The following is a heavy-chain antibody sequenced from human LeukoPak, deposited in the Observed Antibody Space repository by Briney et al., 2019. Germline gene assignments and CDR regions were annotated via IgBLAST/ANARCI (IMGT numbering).Heavy chain of an antibody. CDR3: AREDCSGGSCTPGWFDP. D-gene: IGHD2-15*01. Sequence: SETLSLTCAVYGGSFSGYYRSWIRQPPGKGLEWIGEISHSGSTNYNPSLKSRVTISIDTSKNQFSLKLSSVTAADTAVFYCAREDCSGGSCTPGWFDPWGQGTLVTVSS. V-gene: IGHV4-34*01. CDR1: GGSFSGYY. J-gene: IGHJ5*02. CDR2: ISHSGST.